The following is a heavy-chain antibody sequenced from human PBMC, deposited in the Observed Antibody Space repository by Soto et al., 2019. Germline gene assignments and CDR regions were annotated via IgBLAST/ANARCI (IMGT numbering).Heavy chain of an antibody. CDR1: GFTFSSYW. CDR2: IKQDGSEK. Sequence: EVQLVESGGGLVQPGGSLRLSCAASGFTFSSYWMSWVRQAPGKGLEWVANIKQDGSEKYYVDSVKGRFTSSRDNATNSLYLQINSLRAADTAVYYCARGANYYYYGMDVWAQGTTVTVS. CDR3: ARGANYYYYGMDV. D-gene: IGHD2-15*01. J-gene: IGHJ6*02. V-gene: IGHV3-7*03.